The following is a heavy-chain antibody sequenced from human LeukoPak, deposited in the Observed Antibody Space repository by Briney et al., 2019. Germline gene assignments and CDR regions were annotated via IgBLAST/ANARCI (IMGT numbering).Heavy chain of an antibody. CDR3: ARDSGTEPYMGKLDY. Sequence: SVKVSCKASGGTFSSYAISWVRQAPGQGLEWMGGIIPIFGTANYAQKFQGRVTITTDESTSTAYMELSSLRSEDTAVDYCARDSGTEPYMGKLDYWGQRTLVTVSS. CDR1: GGTFSSYA. CDR2: IIPIFGTA. J-gene: IGHJ4*02. D-gene: IGHD1-14*01. V-gene: IGHV1-69*05.